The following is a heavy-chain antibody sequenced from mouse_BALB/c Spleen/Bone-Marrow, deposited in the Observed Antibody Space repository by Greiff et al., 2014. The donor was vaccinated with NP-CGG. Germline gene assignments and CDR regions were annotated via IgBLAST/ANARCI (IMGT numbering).Heavy chain of an antibody. D-gene: IGHD1-2*01. CDR2: IHYSGST. V-gene: IGHV3-1*02. CDR1: AYSITSGYG. CDR3: AREARTTARFAY. J-gene: IGHJ3*01. Sequence: EVKLMESGPVLVKPSQSLSLTCTDTAYSITSGYGWHWIRQFPGNKLEWMGYIHYSGSTHYNPSLKSRISITRDTSKNQFFLQLNSVTTEDTATYHCAREARTTARFAYWGQGTLVTVSA.